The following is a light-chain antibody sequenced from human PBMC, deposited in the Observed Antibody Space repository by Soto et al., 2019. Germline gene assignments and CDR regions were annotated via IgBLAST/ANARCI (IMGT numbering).Light chain of an antibody. CDR3: SSFASTNSWV. CDR2: EVS. J-gene: IGLJ3*02. CDR1: SSDVGGYDH. Sequence: QSALTQPASVSGSPGQSITISCTGTSSDVGGYDHVSWYQQYPGKAPKLIIYEVSNRPSGLSNRFSGSKSGNTASLTISGLPAEDEADYYCSSFASTNSWVFGGGIKLTVL. V-gene: IGLV2-14*01.